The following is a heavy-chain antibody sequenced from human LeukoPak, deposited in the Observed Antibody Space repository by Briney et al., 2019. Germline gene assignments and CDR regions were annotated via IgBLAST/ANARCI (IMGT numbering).Heavy chain of an antibody. CDR3: ARDRSPEGYYDSSHWDYYHGMDV. J-gene: IGHJ6*02. Sequence: SETLSLTCAVSGGSISSSNWWSWVRQPPGKGLEWIGQIYHSGTTNYNPSLMSRVTISVDKSKNQFSLKLSSVTAADTAVYYCARDRSPEGYYDSSHWDYYHGMDVWGQGTTVTVSS. D-gene: IGHD3-22*01. CDR1: GGSISSSNW. V-gene: IGHV4-4*02. CDR2: IYHSGTT.